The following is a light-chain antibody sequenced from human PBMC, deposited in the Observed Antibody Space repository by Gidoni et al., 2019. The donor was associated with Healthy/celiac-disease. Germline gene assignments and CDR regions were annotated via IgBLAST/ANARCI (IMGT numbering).Light chain of an antibody. CDR1: SSDVGGYNY. V-gene: IGLV2-14*03. J-gene: IGLJ1*01. CDR2: DVS. Sequence: QSALTQPASVSGSPGQPITISCTGTSSDVGGYNYVSWYQPHPGKAPKLMIYDVSNRPSGVSNRFSGSKSGNTASLTISGLQAEDESAYYCSSYTSSSPYVFGTGTKVTVL. CDR3: SSYTSSSPYV.